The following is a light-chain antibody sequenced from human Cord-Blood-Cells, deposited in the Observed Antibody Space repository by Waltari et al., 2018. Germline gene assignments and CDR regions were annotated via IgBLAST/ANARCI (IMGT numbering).Light chain of an antibody. CDR1: SSDVGGYNY. J-gene: IGLJ1*01. V-gene: IGLV2-14*01. CDR2: EVS. Sequence: QSALTQPASVSGSPGQSITISCTGTSSDVGGYNYVSWYQQHPGKAPKLMIYEVSNRPSGVSNRLSGSKSGNPASLTISGLQAEDEADYYCSSYTSSSTSYVFGTGTKVTVL. CDR3: SSYTSSSTSYV.